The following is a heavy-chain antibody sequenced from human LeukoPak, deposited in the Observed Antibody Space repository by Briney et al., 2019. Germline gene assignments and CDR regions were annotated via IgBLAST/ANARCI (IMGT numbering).Heavy chain of an antibody. Sequence: GGSLRLSCAASGFTFSSYSMHWVRQAPGKGLEWVAVIWYDGSNKYYADSVKGRFTISRDNSKNTLYLQMNSLRAEDTAVYYCAREESYGDYGLANWGQGTLVTVSS. D-gene: IGHD4-17*01. CDR2: IWYDGSNK. CDR1: GFTFSSYS. CDR3: AREESYGDYGLAN. V-gene: IGHV3-33*08. J-gene: IGHJ4*02.